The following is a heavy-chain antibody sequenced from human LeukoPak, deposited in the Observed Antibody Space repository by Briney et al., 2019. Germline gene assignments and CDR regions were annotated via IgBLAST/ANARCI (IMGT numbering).Heavy chain of an antibody. J-gene: IGHJ6*03. CDR2: IYYSGST. V-gene: IGHV4-39*01. Sequence: SETLSLTCTVSGGSISSSSYYWGWIRQPPGKGLEWIGSIYYSGSTYYNPSLKSRVTISVDTSKNQFSLKLSSVTAADTAVYYCARLYYDYMDVWGKGTTVTVSS. CDR1: GGSISSSSYY. CDR3: ARLYYDYMDV.